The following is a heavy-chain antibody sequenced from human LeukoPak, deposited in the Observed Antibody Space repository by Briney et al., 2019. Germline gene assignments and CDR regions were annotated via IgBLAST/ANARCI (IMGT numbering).Heavy chain of an antibody. CDR1: GYTFTGYY. Sequence: ASVKVSCKASGYTFTGYYMHWVRQAPGQGLAWMGWINPNSGGTNYAQKFQGRVTMTRDTSISTAYMELSRLRSDDTAVYYCARCDDFWSGYYTLFDYWGQGTLVTVSS. CDR3: ARCDDFWSGYYTLFDY. D-gene: IGHD3-3*01. J-gene: IGHJ4*02. V-gene: IGHV1-2*02. CDR2: INPNSGGT.